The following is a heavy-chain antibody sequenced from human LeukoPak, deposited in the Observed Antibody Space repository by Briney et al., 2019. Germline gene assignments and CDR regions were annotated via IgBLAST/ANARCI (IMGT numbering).Heavy chain of an antibody. CDR1: GYTFTSYA. V-gene: IGHV1-3*01. J-gene: IGHJ6*02. D-gene: IGHD4-17*01. CDR2: INAGNGNT. Sequence: ASVKVSCKASGYTFTSYAMHWVRQAPGQRLEWMGWINAGNGNTKYSQKFQGRVTITRDTSASTAYMELSSLRSEDTAVYYCASVGGSDYVGDYYYYGMDVWGQGTTVTVSS. CDR3: ASVGGSDYVGDYYYYGMDV.